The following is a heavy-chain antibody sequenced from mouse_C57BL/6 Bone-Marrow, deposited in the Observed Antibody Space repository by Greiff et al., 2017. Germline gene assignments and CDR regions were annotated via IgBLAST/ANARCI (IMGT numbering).Heavy chain of an antibody. CDR1: GFTFSDFY. CDR3: ARDHYYYAMDY. J-gene: IGHJ4*01. V-gene: IGHV7-1*01. Sequence: EVKLVESGGGLVQSGRSLRLSCATSGFTFSDFYMEWVRQAPGKGLEWIAASRNKANDYTTEYSASVKGRFIVARDTSQSILYLQMNALRAEDTAIYYGARDHYYYAMDYWGQGTSVTVSS. CDR2: SRNKANDYTT.